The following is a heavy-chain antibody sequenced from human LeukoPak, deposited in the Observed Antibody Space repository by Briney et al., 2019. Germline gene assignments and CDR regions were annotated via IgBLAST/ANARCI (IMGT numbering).Heavy chain of an antibody. CDR1: GFMFHDYA. CDR2: ISGDGGST. CDR3: ARESESSGWYDY. V-gene: IGHV3-43*02. J-gene: IGHJ4*02. Sequence: GGSLGLSCAAPGFMFHDYAIHWVRQAPGKGLEWVSLISGDGGSTFYADSVKGRFTISRDNSKNSLYLQMNSLRSDDTALYYCARESESSGWYDYWGQGTLVTVAS. D-gene: IGHD6-19*01.